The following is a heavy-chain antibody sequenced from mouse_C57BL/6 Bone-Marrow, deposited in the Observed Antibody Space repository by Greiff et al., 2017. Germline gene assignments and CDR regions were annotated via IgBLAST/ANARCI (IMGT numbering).Heavy chain of an antibody. CDR3: AREVGLYFDY. Sequence: QVQLQQSGPELVKPGASVKISCKASGYAFSSSWMNWVKQRPGKGLEWIGRIYPGDGDTNYNGKFKGKATLTADKSSSTAYMQLSSLTSEDSAVYFCAREVGLYFDYWGQGTTLTVSS. D-gene: IGHD4-1*01. CDR2: IYPGDGDT. V-gene: IGHV1-82*01. J-gene: IGHJ2*01. CDR1: GYAFSSSW.